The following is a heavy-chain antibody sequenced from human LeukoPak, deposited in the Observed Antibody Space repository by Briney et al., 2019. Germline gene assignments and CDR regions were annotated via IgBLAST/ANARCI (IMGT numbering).Heavy chain of an antibody. D-gene: IGHD2-15*01. V-gene: IGHV3-74*01. J-gene: IGHJ4*02. CDR3: ARGSSVVGLD. Sequence: GGSLRLSCAASGFTFSNSWMHWVRHVPGKGLAWVSLINADGSSTSYADSVKGRFTSSRDNAKNTLYLQMHSLRAEDTAVYYCARGSSVVGLDWGQGTLVTVSS. CDR1: GFTFSNSW. CDR2: INADGSST.